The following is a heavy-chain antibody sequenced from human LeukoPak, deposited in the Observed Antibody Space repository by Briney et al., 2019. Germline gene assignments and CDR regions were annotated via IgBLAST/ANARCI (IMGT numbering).Heavy chain of an antibody. Sequence: GGSLRLSCAASGFMFSTYAMSWVRQAPGKGLEWVSGISDSGSNTYYADSVKGRFTISRDNSKNTLYLQMNSLRAEDTAVYYCANHYGDYAIDYWGQGTLVTVSS. D-gene: IGHD4-17*01. CDR1: GFMFSTYA. CDR2: ISDSGSNT. J-gene: IGHJ4*02. V-gene: IGHV3-23*01. CDR3: ANHYGDYAIDY.